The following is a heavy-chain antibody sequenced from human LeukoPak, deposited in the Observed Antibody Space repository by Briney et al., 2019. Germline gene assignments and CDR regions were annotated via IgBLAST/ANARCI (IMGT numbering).Heavy chain of an antibody. V-gene: IGHV3-21*01. J-gene: IGHJ3*02. CDR1: GFTFSIYT. CDR3: AREGQQLPLDAFDI. Sequence: PRGSLRLSCAASGFTFSIYTMNWVRQAPGEGREWVSCIGGNTSYMYYADSVKGRFTISRDNAKNSLYLQINSLRAEDTAVYYCAREGQQLPLDAFDIWGQGTMVTVSS. CDR2: IGGNTSYM. D-gene: IGHD6-13*01.